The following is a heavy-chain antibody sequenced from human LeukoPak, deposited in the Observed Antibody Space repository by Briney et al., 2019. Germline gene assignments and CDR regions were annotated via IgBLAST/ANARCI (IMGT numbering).Heavy chain of an antibody. CDR1: GFTFSGSA. D-gene: IGHD6-13*01. J-gene: IGHJ4*02. V-gene: IGHV3-73*01. CDR2: IRSKANSYAT. CDR3: TRHGWGAAAHEFDY. Sequence: GGSLRLSCAASGFTFSGSAMHWVRQASGKGLEWVGRIRSKANSYATAYAASVKGRFTISRDDSKNTAYLKMNSLKTEDTAVYYCTRHGWGAAAHEFDYWGQGTLVTVSS.